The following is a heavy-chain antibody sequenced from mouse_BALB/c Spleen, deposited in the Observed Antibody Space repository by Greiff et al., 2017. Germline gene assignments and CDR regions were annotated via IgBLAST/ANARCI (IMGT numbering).Heavy chain of an antibody. CDR1: GFAFSSYD. Sequence: EVHLVESGGGLVKPGGSLKLSCAASGFAFSSYDMSWVRQTPEKRLEWVAYISSGGGSTYYPDTVKGRFTISRDNAKNTLYLQMSSLKSEDTAMYYCARQGGVDYWGQGTTRTVSS. J-gene: IGHJ2*01. V-gene: IGHV5-12-1*01. CDR2: ISSGGGST. CDR3: ARQGGVDY.